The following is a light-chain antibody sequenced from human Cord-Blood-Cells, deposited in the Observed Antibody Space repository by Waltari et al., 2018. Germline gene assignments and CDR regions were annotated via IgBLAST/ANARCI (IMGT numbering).Light chain of an antibody. J-gene: IGLJ3*02. V-gene: IGLV2-14*01. CDR3: SSYTSSSTLV. CDR1: SRAVGGYNY. Sequence: QSALTRPASVSGSPGQSITISCPGTSRAVGGYNYVSWYQQHPGKAPKLMIYEVGNRPSGVSNRFSGSKSGNTASLTISGLQAEDEADYYCSSYTSSSTLVFGGGTKLTVL. CDR2: EVG.